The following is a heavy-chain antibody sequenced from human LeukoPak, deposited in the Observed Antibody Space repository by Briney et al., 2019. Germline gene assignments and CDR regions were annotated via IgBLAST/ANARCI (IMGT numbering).Heavy chain of an antibody. CDR1: GFTFSSYW. V-gene: IGHV3-7*01. J-gene: IGHJ4*02. D-gene: IGHD3-3*01. CDR2: IKQDGSEK. CDR3: ARAIGIWSGYSY. Sequence: GGSQRLSCAASGFTFSSYWMSCVRQAPGKGLEWVADIKQDGSEKNYVDAVKGRFTISRDNAKNSLYLQMNSLRAEDTAVYYCARAIGIWSGYSYWGQGTLVTVSS.